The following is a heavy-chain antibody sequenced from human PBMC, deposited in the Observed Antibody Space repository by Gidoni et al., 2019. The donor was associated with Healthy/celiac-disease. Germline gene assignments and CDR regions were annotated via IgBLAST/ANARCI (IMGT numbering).Heavy chain of an antibody. CDR1: GFTFSSYA. Sequence: EVQLLESGGGLVQPGGSLRLSCAASGFTFSSYAMSWVRQAPGKGLEWVSAIRGSGGSTYDADAGKGRFTISRDNSKNTLYLQMNSLRAEDTAVYYCAKGLVEGPRIAVAVEFDPWGQGTLVTVSS. J-gene: IGHJ5*02. CDR2: IRGSGGST. D-gene: IGHD6-19*01. V-gene: IGHV3-23*01. CDR3: AKGLVEGPRIAVAVEFDP.